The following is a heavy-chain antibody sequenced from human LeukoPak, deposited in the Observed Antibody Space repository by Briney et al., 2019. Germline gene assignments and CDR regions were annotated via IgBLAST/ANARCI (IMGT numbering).Heavy chain of an antibody. Sequence: ASVTVSFKASGYTFTGYYMHWVRQAPGQGLEWMGWINPNSGGTNYAQKFQGRVTMTRDTSISTAYMELRRLRSDDTAVYYCARDLGVVPAAPPSYYSYGMDVWGQGTTVTVSS. CDR2: INPNSGGT. CDR3: ARDLGVVPAAPPSYYSYGMDV. V-gene: IGHV1-2*02. J-gene: IGHJ6*02. D-gene: IGHD2-2*01. CDR1: GYTFTGYY.